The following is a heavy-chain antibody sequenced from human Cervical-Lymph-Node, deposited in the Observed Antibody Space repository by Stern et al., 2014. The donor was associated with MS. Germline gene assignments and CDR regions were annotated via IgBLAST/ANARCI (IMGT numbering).Heavy chain of an antibody. V-gene: IGHV4-4*02. Sequence: QVQLQESGPGLVKPSGTLSLTCAVSGGSISSSNWWSWVRQPPGKGLEGIGEIYHSGSTNYNPSLKSRVTISVEKSKNQFSLKLSSVTAADTAVYYCAREGYSSSYDAFDIWGQGTMVTVSS. J-gene: IGHJ3*02. CDR1: GGSISSSNW. CDR2: IYHSGST. D-gene: IGHD6-6*01. CDR3: AREGYSSSYDAFDI.